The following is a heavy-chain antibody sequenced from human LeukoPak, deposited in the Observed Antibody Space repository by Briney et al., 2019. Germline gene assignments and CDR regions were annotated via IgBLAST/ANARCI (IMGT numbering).Heavy chain of an antibody. Sequence: GGSLRLSCAASGFTFSSYWMNWVRQAPGKGLEWVANIKQDGSEKYYVESVKGRFTISRDNAKNSLYLQMNSLRAEDTAVYYCARAGSGYDSTSHYFYYMDVWGKGTTVTVSS. CDR3: ARAGSGYDSTSHYFYYMDV. V-gene: IGHV3-7*01. J-gene: IGHJ6*03. CDR2: IKQDGSEK. CDR1: GFTFSSYW. D-gene: IGHD5-12*01.